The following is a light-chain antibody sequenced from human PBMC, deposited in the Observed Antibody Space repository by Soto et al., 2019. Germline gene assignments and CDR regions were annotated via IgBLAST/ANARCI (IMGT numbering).Light chain of an antibody. CDR2: RNN. CDR1: SSNIGSNY. J-gene: IGLJ1*01. V-gene: IGLV1-47*01. Sequence: QSVLTQPPSASGTPGQRGTISCSGSSSNIGSNYVYWYQQLPGTAPKLLIYRNNQRPSGVPDRFSGSKSGTSASLAISGLRSEDEADYYCAAWDDSLRGSDVFGTGTKVTVL. CDR3: AAWDDSLRGSDV.